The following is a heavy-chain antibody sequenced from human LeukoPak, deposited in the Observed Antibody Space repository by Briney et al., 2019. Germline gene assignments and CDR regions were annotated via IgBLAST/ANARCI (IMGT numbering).Heavy chain of an antibody. V-gene: IGHV3-23*01. CDR2: ISGSDVST. Sequence: GGTLRLSCAASGFTFSSYGMSWVRQAPGKGLEWVSAISGSDVSTYYADSMKGRFTISRDNSKNTLYLQMNSLRGEDTAVYYCAKGGDTMSGTYYYDMDVWGKGTTVTIS. D-gene: IGHD1-26*01. J-gene: IGHJ6*03. CDR3: AKGGDTMSGTYYYDMDV. CDR1: GFTFSSYG.